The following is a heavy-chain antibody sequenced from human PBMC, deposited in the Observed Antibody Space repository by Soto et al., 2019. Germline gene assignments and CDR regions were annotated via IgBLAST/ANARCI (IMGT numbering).Heavy chain of an antibody. CDR1: GFTFSDYY. J-gene: IGHJ6*02. Sequence: QVQLVESGGGWVKPGGSLRLSCAASGFTFSDYYMSWIRQAPGKGLEWVSYISSSGSTIYYADSVKGRFPISRDNAKNSLYLQMNGLRAEDTAVYYCARDLYSGSYYEYYYYYGMDVWGQGTTVTVSS. CDR3: ARDLYSGSYYEYYYYYGMDV. V-gene: IGHV3-11*01. D-gene: IGHD1-26*01. CDR2: ISSSGSTI.